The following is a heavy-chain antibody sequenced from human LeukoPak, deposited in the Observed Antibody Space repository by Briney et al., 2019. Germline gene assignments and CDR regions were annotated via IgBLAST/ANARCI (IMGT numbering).Heavy chain of an antibody. J-gene: IGHJ4*02. CDR3: AKDQTAMVNYYFDY. V-gene: IGHV3-23*01. D-gene: IGHD5-18*01. Sequence: GGSLRLSCAASGFTFSSYAMSWVRQAPGKGLEWVSAISGSGGSTYYADSVKGRFTISRDNSKNTLYLQMNSLRAEDTAVYHCAKDQTAMVNYYFDYWGQGTLVAVSS. CDR2: ISGSGGST. CDR1: GFTFSSYA.